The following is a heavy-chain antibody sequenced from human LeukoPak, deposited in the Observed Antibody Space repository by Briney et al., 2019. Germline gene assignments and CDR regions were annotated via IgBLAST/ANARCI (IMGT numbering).Heavy chain of an antibody. CDR3: ARAGVYSYDLDY. V-gene: IGHV1-69*05. J-gene: IGHJ4*02. Sequence: ASVKVSCKASGGTFSSYAISWVRQAPGQGLEWMGRIIPIFGTANYARKFQGRVTITTDESTSTAYMELSSLRSEDTAVYYCARAGVYSYDLDYWGQGTLVTVSS. CDR2: IIPIFGTA. D-gene: IGHD5-18*01. CDR1: GGTFSSYA.